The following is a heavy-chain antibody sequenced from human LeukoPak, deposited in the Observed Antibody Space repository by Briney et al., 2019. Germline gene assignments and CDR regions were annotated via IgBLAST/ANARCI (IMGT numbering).Heavy chain of an antibody. CDR1: NDSISPLY. J-gene: IGHJ4*02. CDR2: IFYSGTT. D-gene: IGHD2-2*01. CDR3: ARGGPAGKYYFDS. Sequence: PSETLSLTCTVSNDSISPLYWGWIRQPPGKGLEFIGYIFYSGTTNFNPSLKSRVTLSVDTSRNQFSLRLNSVTAADTAGYYCARGGPAGKYYFDSWGQGTLVTASS. V-gene: IGHV4-59*11.